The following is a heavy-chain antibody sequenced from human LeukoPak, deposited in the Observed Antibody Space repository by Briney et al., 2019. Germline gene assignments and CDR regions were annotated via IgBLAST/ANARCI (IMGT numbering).Heavy chain of an antibody. V-gene: IGHV1-2*02. J-gene: IGHJ5*02. Sequence: ASVKVSCKASGYTFTGYYMHWVRQAPGQGLEWMGWINPNSGGTNYAQKFQGRVTKTRDTSISTAYMELSRLRSDDTAVYYCARDSAAAGWFDPWGQGTLVTVSS. D-gene: IGHD6-13*01. CDR2: INPNSGGT. CDR1: GYTFTGYY. CDR3: ARDSAAAGWFDP.